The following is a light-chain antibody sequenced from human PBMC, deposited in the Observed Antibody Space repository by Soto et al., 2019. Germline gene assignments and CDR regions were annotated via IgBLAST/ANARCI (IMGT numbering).Light chain of an antibody. CDR3: QQANNFPLT. CDR1: QSFSSTY. V-gene: IGKV3D-20*02. J-gene: IGKJ1*01. Sequence: EVVLTQSPATLSLSPGERATLSCRASQSFSSTYLAWYQQKPGQAPRLLVYGASSRATGIPDRFSGFGSGTDFTLTISSLQPEDFATYYCQQANNFPLTFGQGTKVDIK. CDR2: GAS.